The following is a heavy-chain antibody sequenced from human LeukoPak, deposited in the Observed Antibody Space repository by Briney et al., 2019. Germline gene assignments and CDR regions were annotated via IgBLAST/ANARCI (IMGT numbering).Heavy chain of an antibody. J-gene: IGHJ4*02. Sequence: SETLSLTCTVSGGSISSSSYYWGWIRQPPGKGLEWIGSIYYSGSTYYNPSLKSRLTISVDTSKNQFSLKLSSVTAADTAVYYCASLEEMATTIDYWGQGTLVTVSS. CDR1: GGSISSSSYY. CDR2: IYYSGST. V-gene: IGHV4-39*01. CDR3: ASLEEMATTIDY. D-gene: IGHD5-24*01.